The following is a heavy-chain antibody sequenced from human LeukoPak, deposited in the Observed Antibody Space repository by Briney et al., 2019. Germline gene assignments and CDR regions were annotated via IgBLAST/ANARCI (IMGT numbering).Heavy chain of an antibody. CDR1: GGSISSYY. J-gene: IGHJ3*02. D-gene: IGHD6-13*01. CDR2: IYTSGST. CDR3: ARAGAGIAAAGTLAFDI. V-gene: IGHV4-4*07. Sequence: SETLSLTCTVSGGSISSYYWSWIWQPAGKGLEWIGRIYTSGSTNYNPSLKSRVTMSVDTSKNQFSLKLSSVTAADTAVYYCARAGAGIAAAGTLAFDIWGQGTMVTVSS.